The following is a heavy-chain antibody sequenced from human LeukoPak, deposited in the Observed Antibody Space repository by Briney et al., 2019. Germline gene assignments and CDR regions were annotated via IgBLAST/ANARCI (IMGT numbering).Heavy chain of an antibody. D-gene: IGHD4-4*01. CDR3: ARDHPRYSNYRFDY. V-gene: IGHV3-48*01. Sequence: PGGSLRLSCAASGFTFSSYSMNWVRQAPGKGLEWVSYISSSSSTIYYADSVKGRFTISRDNAKNSLYLQMNSLRAEDTAVYYCARDHPRYSNYRFDYWGQGTLVTVSS. CDR1: GFTFSSYS. J-gene: IGHJ4*02. CDR2: ISSSSSTI.